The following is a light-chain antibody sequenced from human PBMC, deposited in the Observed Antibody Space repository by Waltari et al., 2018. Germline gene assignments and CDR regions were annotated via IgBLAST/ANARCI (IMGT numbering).Light chain of an antibody. CDR1: HSVSSNN. Sequence: EIVLTKSPGTLSLSPGDRATLSCRASHSVSSNNLAWYQHKPGQAPRPLIYAASSRATGITDRFSGSGSGTDFTLTISRVEPEDFAVYYCQQYANSPRTFGQGTKVEIK. CDR3: QQYANSPRT. V-gene: IGKV3-20*01. J-gene: IGKJ1*01. CDR2: AAS.